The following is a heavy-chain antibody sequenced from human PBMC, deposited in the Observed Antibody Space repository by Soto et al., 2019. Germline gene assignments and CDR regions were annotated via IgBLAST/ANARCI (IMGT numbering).Heavy chain of an antibody. CDR2: ISGSGGST. CDR3: VRVDKQLGTTFFDH. D-gene: IGHD1-1*01. V-gene: IGHV3-23*01. CDR1: GFTFSSYA. Sequence: GGSLRLSCAASGFTFSSYAMSWVRQAPGKGLEWVSAISGSGGSTYYADSVKGRFTISRDNSKNTLYLQMNSLRAEDTAVYYCVRVDKQLGTTFFDHWGQGILVTV. J-gene: IGHJ4*02.